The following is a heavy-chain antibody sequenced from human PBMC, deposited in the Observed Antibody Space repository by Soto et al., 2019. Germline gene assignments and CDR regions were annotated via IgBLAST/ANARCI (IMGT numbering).Heavy chain of an antibody. J-gene: IGHJ6*02. D-gene: IGHD3-3*01. CDR2: INAGNGNT. CDR1: GYTFTSYA. CDR3: ARWGKVTIFGVVSGVADYYGMDV. Sequence: ASVKVSCKASGYTFTSYAMHWVHQAPGQRLEWMGWINAGNGNTKYSQKFQGGVTITRDTSASTAYMELSSLRSEDTAVYYCARWGKVTIFGVVSGVADYYGMDVWGQGTTVTVSS. V-gene: IGHV1-3*01.